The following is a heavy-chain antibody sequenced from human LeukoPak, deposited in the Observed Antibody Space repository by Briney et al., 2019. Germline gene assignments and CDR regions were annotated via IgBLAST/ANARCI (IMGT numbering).Heavy chain of an antibody. Sequence: PGGSLRLSCAASGFTFSNYAVTWVRQAPGKGLEWVSAISGRTDTTYYSDSVKGRFTISRDNAKNSLYLQMNSLRAEDTAIYYCARERTLQGMDWGQGTLVTVSS. D-gene: IGHD3-16*01. J-gene: IGHJ4*02. CDR2: ISGRTDTT. V-gene: IGHV3-23*01. CDR3: ARERTLQGMD. CDR1: GFTFSNYA.